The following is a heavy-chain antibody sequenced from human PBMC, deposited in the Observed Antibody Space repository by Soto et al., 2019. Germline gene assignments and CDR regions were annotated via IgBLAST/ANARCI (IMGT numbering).Heavy chain of an antibody. V-gene: IGHV6-1*01. D-gene: IGHD6-13*01. CDR1: GDSVSSNSAA. Sequence: PSQTLSLTCAISGDSVSSNSAAWNWIRQSPSRGLEWLGRTYYRSKWYNDYAVSVKSRITINPDTSKNQFSLQLNSVTPEDTAVYYCARVIAAAGKYYYYGMDVWGQGTTVTVSS. CDR3: ARVIAAAGKYYYYGMDV. J-gene: IGHJ6*02. CDR2: TYYRSKWYN.